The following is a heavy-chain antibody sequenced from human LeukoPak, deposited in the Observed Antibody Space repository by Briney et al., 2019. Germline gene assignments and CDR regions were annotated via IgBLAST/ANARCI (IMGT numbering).Heavy chain of an antibody. D-gene: IGHD2-2*02. Sequence: GGSLRLSCAASGFTFSSYGMHWVRQAPGKGLEWVAVIWYGGSNKYYADSVKGRFAISRDNSKNTLYLQMNSLRAEDTAVYYCAKAPWVPAAIPGGYFDYWGQGTLVTVSS. CDR2: IWYGGSNK. CDR3: AKAPWVPAAIPGGYFDY. V-gene: IGHV3-30*02. CDR1: GFTFSSYG. J-gene: IGHJ4*02.